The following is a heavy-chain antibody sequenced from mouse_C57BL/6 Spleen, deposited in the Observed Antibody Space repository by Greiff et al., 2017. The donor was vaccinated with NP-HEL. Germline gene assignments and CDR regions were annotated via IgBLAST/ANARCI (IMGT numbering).Heavy chain of an antibody. J-gene: IGHJ1*03. D-gene: IGHD1-1*01. Sequence: QVQLQQPGAELVKPGASVKLSCKASGYTFTSYWMHWVKQRPGQGLEWIGMIHPNSGSTNYNEKFKSKATLTVDKSSSTAYMQLSSLTSEDSAVYYCARSPITTVVAYWYFDVWGTGTTVTVSS. CDR2: IHPNSGST. V-gene: IGHV1-64*01. CDR3: ARSPITTVVAYWYFDV. CDR1: GYTFTSYW.